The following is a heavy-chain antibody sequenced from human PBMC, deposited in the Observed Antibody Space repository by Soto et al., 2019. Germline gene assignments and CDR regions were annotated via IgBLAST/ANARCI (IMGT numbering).Heavy chain of an antibody. V-gene: IGHV2-5*02. D-gene: IGHD6-19*01. CDR1: GFSLSTSGVG. CDR2: IYWDDDK. CDR3: ARLTWAVAGSCLDY. J-gene: IGHJ4*02. Sequence: QITLKESGPPLVKPTQTLTLTCTFSGFSLSTSGVGVGWIRQPPGKALEWLALIYWDDDKRYSPSLKSRLTITKDTSKNQVVLTMTNMDPVDTATYYCARLTWAVAGSCLDYWGQGTLVTVSS.